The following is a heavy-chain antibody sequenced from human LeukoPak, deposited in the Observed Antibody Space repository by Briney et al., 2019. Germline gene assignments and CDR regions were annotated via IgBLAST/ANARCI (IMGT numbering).Heavy chain of an antibody. D-gene: IGHD6-6*01. CDR1: GGSISSSSYY. CDR2: IYYSGST. J-gene: IGHJ5*02. CDR3: ARHGPVIAAHFFLYVIGWFDP. V-gene: IGHV4-39*01. Sequence: PSETLSLTCTVSGGSISSSSYYWGWIRQPPGKGLEWIGSIYYSGSTYYNPSLKSRVTISVDTSKNQFSLKLSSVTAADTAVYYCARHGPVIAAHFFLYVIGWFDPLGQGTLVTVSS.